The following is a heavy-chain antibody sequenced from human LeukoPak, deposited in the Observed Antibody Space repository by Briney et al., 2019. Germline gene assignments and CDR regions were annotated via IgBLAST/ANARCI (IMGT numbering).Heavy chain of an antibody. D-gene: IGHD6-13*01. V-gene: IGHV3-23*01. CDR2: IRGSGGST. CDR1: GFTFSSYA. Sequence: GGSLRLSCAASGFTFSSYAMSWVRQAPGKGLEWVSAIRGSGGSTYYADSVKGRFTISRDNSENTLYLQMNSLRAEDTAVYYCAKARYSSSWYSWFDPWGQGTLVTVSS. J-gene: IGHJ5*02. CDR3: AKARYSSSWYSWFDP.